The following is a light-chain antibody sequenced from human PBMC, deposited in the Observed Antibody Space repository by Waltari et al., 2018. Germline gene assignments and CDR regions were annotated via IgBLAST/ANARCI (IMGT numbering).Light chain of an antibody. V-gene: IGKV3-11*01. Sequence: EIVLTQSPATLSLSPGEGATLSCRASQNVGNYLAWYQQKPGQAPRLLIYDTSNRATGIPARFSGSGSGTDFTLTISGLEPEDFAVYYCQHRSNWPLNFGGGTKVEI. J-gene: IGKJ4*01. CDR1: QNVGNY. CDR2: DTS. CDR3: QHRSNWPLN.